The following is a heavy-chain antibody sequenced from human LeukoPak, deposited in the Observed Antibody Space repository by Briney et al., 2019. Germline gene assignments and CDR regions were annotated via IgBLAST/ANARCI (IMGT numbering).Heavy chain of an antibody. D-gene: IGHD6-13*01. J-gene: IGHJ6*02. V-gene: IGHV1-2*02. CDR2: INPNSGGT. CDR3: AREFDSSSGDGMDV. CDR1: GYTFTGYY. Sequence: ASVKVSCKASGYTFTGYYIHWVRLAPGQGLEWMGWINPNSGGTNSAQKFQGRVTMTTDTSISTAYMDLTRLRSDDTAVYYCAREFDSSSGDGMDVWGQGTTVTVSS.